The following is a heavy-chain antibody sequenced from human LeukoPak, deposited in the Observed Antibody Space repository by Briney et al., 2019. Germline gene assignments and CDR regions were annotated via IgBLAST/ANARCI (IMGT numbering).Heavy chain of an antibody. CDR2: INHSGST. J-gene: IGHJ4*02. V-gene: IGHV4-34*01. D-gene: IGHD6-13*01. CDR1: GGSFSGYY. CDR3: ARRVVGVAAAGGGFDY. Sequence: SETLSLTCAVYGGSFSGYYWSWIRQPPGKGLEWIGEINHSGSTNYNPSLKSRVTISVDTSKNQFSLKLSSVTAADTAVYYCARRVVGVAAAGGGFDYWGQGTLVTVSS.